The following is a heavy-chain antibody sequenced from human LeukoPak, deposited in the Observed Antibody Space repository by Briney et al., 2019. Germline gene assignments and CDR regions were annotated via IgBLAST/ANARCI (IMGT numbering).Heavy chain of an antibody. CDR3: ARDFTGAYCGGDCYR. CDR1: GYGFTSYY. CDR2: INPSVGGT. V-gene: IGHV1-46*01. D-gene: IGHD2-21*02. J-gene: IGHJ5*02. Sequence: ASVKVSCKAFGYGFTSYYIHWVRQAPGQGLEWMGIINPSVGGTTYARKFQGRVTMTRDTSTSTDYMELSSLRSEDTAVYYCARDFTGAYCGGDCYRWGQGTLVTVSS.